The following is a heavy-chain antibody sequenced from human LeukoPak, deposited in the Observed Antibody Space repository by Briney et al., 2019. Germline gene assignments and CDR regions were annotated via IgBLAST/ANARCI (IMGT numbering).Heavy chain of an antibody. CDR2: IGSSGTTI. V-gene: IGHV3-48*03. CDR1: GFTFSSYE. CDR3: ARDRASGLDY. J-gene: IGHJ4*02. Sequence: GGSLRLSCAASGFTFSSYEMNWVRQAPGKGLEWVSYIGSSGTTIYYADSLKGRFTISRDNAKNSLYLRMNSLRAEDTAIYYCARDRASGLDYWGQGTLVTVSS.